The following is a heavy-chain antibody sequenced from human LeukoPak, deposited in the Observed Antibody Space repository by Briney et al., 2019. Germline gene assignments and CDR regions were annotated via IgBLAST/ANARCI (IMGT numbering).Heavy chain of an antibody. D-gene: IGHD2-8*02. Sequence: GGSLRLSCAASGFTFSSYWMSWVRQVPGKGLEWVASINEDGSDEYYVDSVKGRLTISRDNAKNSLYLQMNSLRAEDTAIYYCATYRQVLLPFESWGQGTLVTVSS. CDR2: INEDGSDE. CDR1: GFTFSSYW. V-gene: IGHV3-7*03. J-gene: IGHJ4*02. CDR3: ATYRQVLLPFES.